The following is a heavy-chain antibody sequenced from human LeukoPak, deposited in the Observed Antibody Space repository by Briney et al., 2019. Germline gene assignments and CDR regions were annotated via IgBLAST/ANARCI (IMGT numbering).Heavy chain of an antibody. CDR1: GFTFGSHG. CDR3: AKDRDFYDRNSFSPDAFDM. Sequence: PGGSLRLSCAASGFTFGSHGMSWVRQAPGKGLEWVSYITSSSTTKNYADSVKGRFTVSRDNAKKSLYLQMNSLRDEDTGVYYCAKDRDFYDRNSFSPDAFDMWGQGTMVIVPS. V-gene: IGHV3-48*02. CDR2: ITSSSTTK. J-gene: IGHJ3*02. D-gene: IGHD2/OR15-2a*01.